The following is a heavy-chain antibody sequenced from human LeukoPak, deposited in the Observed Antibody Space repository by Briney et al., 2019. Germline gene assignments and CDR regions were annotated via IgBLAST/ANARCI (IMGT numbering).Heavy chain of an antibody. Sequence: GGSLRLSCAASGFTFSSYAMSWVRQAPGKGLEWVSAISGSGGSTYYADSVKGRFTISRDNSKNSLYLQMNSLRAEDTAVYYCARDGYKIRLVDYWGQGTLVTVSS. CDR1: GFTFSSYA. CDR2: ISGSGGST. V-gene: IGHV3-23*01. D-gene: IGHD5-24*01. CDR3: ARDGYKIRLVDY. J-gene: IGHJ4*02.